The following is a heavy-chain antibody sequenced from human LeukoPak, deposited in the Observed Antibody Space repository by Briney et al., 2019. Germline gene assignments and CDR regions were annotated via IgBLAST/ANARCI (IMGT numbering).Heavy chain of an antibody. CDR2: IKEDGSER. J-gene: IGHJ4*02. CDR3: ARDRAPYYGDYSTDY. V-gene: IGHV3-7*03. D-gene: IGHD4-17*01. Sequence: GGSLRLSCEGSAFIFSGHWMNWVRQTPGKGLEWVASIKEDGSERQYVDSVKGRFSISRDNTKGSLFLQLNSLRAEDTAVYYCARDRAPYYGDYSTDYWGQGTLVTVSS. CDR1: AFIFSGHW.